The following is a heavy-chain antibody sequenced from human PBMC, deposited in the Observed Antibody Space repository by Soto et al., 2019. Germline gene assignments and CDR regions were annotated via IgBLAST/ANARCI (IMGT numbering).Heavy chain of an antibody. CDR3: ARDKITGLFDY. Sequence: PSDTLSLTCAVYGVSFSGYYWTWIRQPPGTGLEWIGEINHSGSTNYNPSLKSRVTISVDTSKNQFSLKLTSVTAADTAVYYCARDKITGLFDYWGQGTLVTVS. D-gene: IGHD2-8*02. J-gene: IGHJ4*02. CDR2: INHSGST. V-gene: IGHV4-34*01. CDR1: GVSFSGYY.